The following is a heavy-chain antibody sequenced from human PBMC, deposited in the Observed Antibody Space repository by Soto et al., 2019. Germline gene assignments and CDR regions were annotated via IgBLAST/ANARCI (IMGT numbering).Heavy chain of an antibody. J-gene: IGHJ4*02. CDR1: GYTFTSYY. Sequence: GASVKVSCKASGYTFTSYYMHWVRQAPGQGLEWMGIINPSGGSTSYAQKFRGRVTMTRDTSTSTVYMELSSLRSEDTAVYYCARERRWLHPLLFHRALDYWGQGTLVTVSS. V-gene: IGHV1-46*01. D-gene: IGHD5-12*01. CDR2: INPSGGST. CDR3: ARERRWLHPLLFHRALDY.